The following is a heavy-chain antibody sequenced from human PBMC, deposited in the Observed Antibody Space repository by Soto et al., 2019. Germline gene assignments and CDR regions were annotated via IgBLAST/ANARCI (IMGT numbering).Heavy chain of an antibody. Sequence: QVQLLQSGGEVKKPGASVEVSCKTSGYTFTNYGITWVRQAPGQGLEWMGWISGYNGNTNYAQNFQDRLTMTIDISTSTAYMELRSLRSDDTAVYFCARSIRVASPGDYWGQGTLATVSS. CDR2: ISGYNGNT. CDR1: GYTFTNYG. V-gene: IGHV1-18*04. J-gene: IGHJ4*02. CDR3: ARSIRVASPGDY. D-gene: IGHD2-21*01.